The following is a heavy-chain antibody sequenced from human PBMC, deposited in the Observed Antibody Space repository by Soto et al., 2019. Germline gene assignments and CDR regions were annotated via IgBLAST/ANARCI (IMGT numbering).Heavy chain of an antibody. Sequence: GGSLRLSCAASGFTFSSYAMSWVRQAPGKGLEWVSAISGSGGSTYYADSVKGRFTISRDNSKNTLYLQMNSLRAEDTAVYYCAKSAAGNPPNNYYYYYMDVWGKGTTVTVSS. J-gene: IGHJ6*03. V-gene: IGHV3-23*01. CDR3: AKSAAGNPPNNYYYYYMDV. CDR2: ISGSGGST. D-gene: IGHD6-13*01. CDR1: GFTFSSYA.